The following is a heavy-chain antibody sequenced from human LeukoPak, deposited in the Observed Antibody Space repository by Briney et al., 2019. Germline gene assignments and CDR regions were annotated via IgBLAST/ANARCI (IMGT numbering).Heavy chain of an antibody. V-gene: IGHV4-59*01. CDR2: VDHTGIT. D-gene: IGHD5-12*01. CDR1: DDSITMYY. CDR3: ARGRVSSSTWHSTYYNYFYMDV. J-gene: IGHJ6*03. Sequence: SETLSLTCSVSDDSITMYYWTWIRQPPGKGLEWIGNVDHTGITNFSPSLNGRVSISRDTTKNLFSLRVRSVTAADTAVYFCARGRVSSSTWHSTYYNYFYMDVWGKGTTVTVSS.